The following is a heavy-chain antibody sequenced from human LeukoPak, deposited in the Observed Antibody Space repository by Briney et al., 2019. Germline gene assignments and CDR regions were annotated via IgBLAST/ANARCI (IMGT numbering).Heavy chain of an antibody. D-gene: IGHD3-3*01. CDR2: ISAYNGNT. Sequence: ASVKVSCKASGYTFTSYGISWVRQAPGQGLEWMGWISAYNGNTNYAQKLQGRVTMTTDTSTSTAYMELRSLRSDDTAVYYCARDHRTDDFWSLWDYYYMDVWGKGTTVTVSS. J-gene: IGHJ6*03. CDR3: ARDHRTDDFWSLWDYYYMDV. CDR1: GYTFTSYG. V-gene: IGHV1-18*01.